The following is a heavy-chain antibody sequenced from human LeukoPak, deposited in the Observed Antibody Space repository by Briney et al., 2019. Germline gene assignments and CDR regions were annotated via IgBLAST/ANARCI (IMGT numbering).Heavy chain of an antibody. CDR3: ARESRLGTIFGVVIPYYGMDV. J-gene: IGHJ6*02. D-gene: IGHD3-3*01. CDR1: GFTFSSYE. V-gene: IGHV3-48*03. Sequence: GGSLRLSCAASGFTFSSYEMNWVRQAPGKGLEWVSYISSSGSTIYYADSVKGRFTISGDNAENSLYLQMNSLRAEDTAVYYCARESRLGTIFGVVIPYYGMDVWGQGTTVTVSS. CDR2: ISSSGSTI.